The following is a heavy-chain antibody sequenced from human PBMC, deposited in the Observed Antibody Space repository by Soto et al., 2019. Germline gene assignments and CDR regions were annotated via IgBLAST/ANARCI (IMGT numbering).Heavy chain of an antibody. V-gene: IGHV4-31*03. CDR2: IYYSGST. CDR3: ARGLTYYYGSGSYYKETFDAFDI. D-gene: IGHD3-10*01. J-gene: IGHJ3*02. Sequence: SETLSLTCTVSGGSISSGGYYWSWIRQHPGKGLEWIGYIYYSGSTYYNPSLKSRVTITVDTSKNQFSLKLSSVTAADTAVYYCARGLTYYYGSGSYYKETFDAFDIWGQGTMVTVSS. CDR1: GGSISSGGYY.